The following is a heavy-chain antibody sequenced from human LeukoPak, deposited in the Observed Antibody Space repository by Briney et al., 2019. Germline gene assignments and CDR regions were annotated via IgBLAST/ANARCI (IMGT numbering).Heavy chain of an antibody. D-gene: IGHD1-26*01. V-gene: IGHV3-74*01. CDR2: INSDASTT. CDR1: GFTFSSYW. Sequence: PGGSLRLSCAASGFTFSSYWMHWVRQAPGKGLVWVSRINSDASTTSYADSVKGRFTISRDNAKNTLHLQMNSLRAEGTAVYYCTRIAGSGSVDWGQGTLVTVSS. J-gene: IGHJ4*02. CDR3: TRIAGSGSVD.